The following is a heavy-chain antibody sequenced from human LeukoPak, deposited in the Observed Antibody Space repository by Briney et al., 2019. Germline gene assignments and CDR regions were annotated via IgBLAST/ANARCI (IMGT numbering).Heavy chain of an antibody. J-gene: IGHJ3*02. CDR3: ARDLNYDFWSGPPMVAFDI. Sequence: PSETLSLTCTVSGGSISSGDYYWSWIRQPPGKGLEWIGYIYYSGSTYYNPSLKSRVTISVDTSKNQFSLKLSSVTAADTAVYYCARDLNYDFWSGPPMVAFDIWGQGTMVTVSS. CDR1: GGSISSGDYY. V-gene: IGHV4-30-4*01. CDR2: IYYSGST. D-gene: IGHD3-3*01.